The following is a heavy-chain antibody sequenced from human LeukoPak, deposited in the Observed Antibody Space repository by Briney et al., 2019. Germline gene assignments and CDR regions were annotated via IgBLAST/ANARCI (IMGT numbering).Heavy chain of an antibody. CDR3: ANGKRQLVPFAFDY. V-gene: IGHV1-18*01. CDR2: ISAYNGNT. D-gene: IGHD6-13*01. J-gene: IGHJ4*02. CDR1: GYTLTSYD. Sequence: ASVKVSCKASGYTLTSYDINWVRQATGQGLEWMGWISAYNGNTNYAQKLQGRVTMTTDTSTSTAYMELRSLRSDDTAVYYCANGKRQLVPFAFDYWGQGTLVTVSS.